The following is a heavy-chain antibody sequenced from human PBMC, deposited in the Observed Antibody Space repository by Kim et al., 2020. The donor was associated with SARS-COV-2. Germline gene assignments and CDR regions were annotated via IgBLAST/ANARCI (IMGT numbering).Heavy chain of an antibody. CDR3: ARGRRLQGYGIDV. J-gene: IGHJ6*02. D-gene: IGHD2-15*01. V-gene: IGHV4-34*01. CDR2: INQGGRP. CDR1: GGPFSGYY. Sequence: SETLSLTCAVSGGPFSGYYWTWVRQSPGKGLEWIGEINQGGRPNYNPSLGSRVTLSKDASKNQFSLNLTSVTAADAGVYFCARGRRLQGYGIDVWGQGTTVAVSS.